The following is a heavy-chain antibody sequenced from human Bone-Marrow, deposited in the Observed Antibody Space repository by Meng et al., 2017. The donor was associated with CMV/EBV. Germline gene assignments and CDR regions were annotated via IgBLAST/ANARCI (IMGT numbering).Heavy chain of an antibody. D-gene: IGHD2-2*01. CDR1: YY. CDR3: ARLIVVVPALIGGALLENWFDP. CDR2: IYYSGST. V-gene: IGHV4-39*07. J-gene: IGHJ5*02. Sequence: YYWGWIRQLPGKGLEWIGSIYYSGSTYYNPSLKSRVTISVDTSKNQFSLKLSSVTAADTAVYYCARLIVVVPALIGGALLENWFDPWGQGTLVTVSS.